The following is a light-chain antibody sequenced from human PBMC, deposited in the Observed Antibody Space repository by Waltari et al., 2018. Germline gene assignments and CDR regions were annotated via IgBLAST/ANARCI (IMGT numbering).Light chain of an antibody. CDR3: QSADNSNTYVI. J-gene: IGLJ2*01. V-gene: IGLV3-25*03. Sequence: SYELTQPPSVSASPGQTARITCSCNALPNKYGYWYQQKPGQAPVLVIYKDNERPSGIPERFSGSSSGTTVTLTISGVQAEDEADYYCQSADNSNTYVIFGGGTKLTVL. CDR2: KDN. CDR1: ALPNKY.